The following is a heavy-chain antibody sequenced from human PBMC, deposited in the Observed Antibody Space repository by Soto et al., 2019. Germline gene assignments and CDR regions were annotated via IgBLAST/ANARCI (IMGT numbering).Heavy chain of an antibody. CDR2: IYYSGST. D-gene: IGHD5-12*01. J-gene: IGHJ5*02. Sequence: PLETLSLTCTVSGGSISSGGYYWSWIRQHPGKGLEWIGYIYYSGSTYYNPSLKSRVTISVDTSKNQFSLKLSSVTAADTAVYYCARDQYSSYENWFDPWGQGTLVTVSS. V-gene: IGHV4-31*03. CDR1: GGSISSGGYY. CDR3: ARDQYSSYENWFDP.